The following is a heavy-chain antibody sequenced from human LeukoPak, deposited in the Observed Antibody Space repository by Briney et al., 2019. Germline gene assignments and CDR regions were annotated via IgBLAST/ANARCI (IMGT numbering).Heavy chain of an antibody. Sequence: GGSLRLSCAASGFTFSSYWMSWVRQAPGKGLEWVANIKQDGSEKYYVDSVKGRFTISRDNTKNSLYLQMNGLRAEDTAVYYCARDPDYGDYEWDYWGQGTLVTVSS. CDR2: IKQDGSEK. J-gene: IGHJ4*02. V-gene: IGHV3-7*01. D-gene: IGHD4-17*01. CDR1: GFTFSSYW. CDR3: ARDPDYGDYEWDY.